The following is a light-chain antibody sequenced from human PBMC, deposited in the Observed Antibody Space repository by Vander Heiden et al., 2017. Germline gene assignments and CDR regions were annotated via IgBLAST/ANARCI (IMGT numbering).Light chain of an antibody. Sequence: DIHMTQSPSSLSASVGDRVTITCRASQSISSYLNWYQQKPGKAPKLLIYAASSLQSGVPSRFSGSGSGTDFTLTISSLQPEDFATYYCQQSDSTPGTFGQGTKVEIK. J-gene: IGKJ1*01. CDR2: AAS. CDR3: QQSDSTPGT. CDR1: QSISSY. V-gene: IGKV1-39*01.